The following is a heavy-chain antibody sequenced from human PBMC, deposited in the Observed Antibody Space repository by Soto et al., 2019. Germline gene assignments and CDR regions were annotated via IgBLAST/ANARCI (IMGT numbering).Heavy chain of an antibody. Sequence: EVQLVESGGGLVKPGGSLRLSCAASGFTFSSYSMNWVRQAPGKGLEWVSSISSSSSYIYYADSVKGRFTISRDNAKNALDLQMSSLRAEDTAVYYWARGADGSGRGYWGQGTLVTVSS. CDR2: ISSSSSYI. D-gene: IGHD6-19*01. CDR3: ARGADGSGRGY. CDR1: GFTFSSYS. V-gene: IGHV3-21*01. J-gene: IGHJ4*02.